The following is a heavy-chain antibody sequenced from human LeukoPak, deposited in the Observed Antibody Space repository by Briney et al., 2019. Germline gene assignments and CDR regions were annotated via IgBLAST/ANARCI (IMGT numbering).Heavy chain of an antibody. J-gene: IGHJ4*02. CDR1: GGTFSSYA. CDR2: IIPIFGTA. Sequence: ASVKVSCKASGGTFSSYAISWVRQAPGQGLEWMGGIIPIFGTANYAQKFQGRVTITTDESTSTAYMELSSLRSEDTAVYYCARRRGTTRGFDYWGQGTLVTVSS. CDR3: ARRRGTTRGFDY. D-gene: IGHD1-7*01. V-gene: IGHV1-69*05.